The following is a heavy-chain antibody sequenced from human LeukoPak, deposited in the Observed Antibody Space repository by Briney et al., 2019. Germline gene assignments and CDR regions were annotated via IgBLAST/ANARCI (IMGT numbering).Heavy chain of an antibody. V-gene: IGHV1-2*06. CDR3: ARGAMRVTVENDGLDI. J-gene: IGHJ3*02. D-gene: IGHD5-24*01. CDR2: ILPNSGGT. Sequence: ASVKVSCKTSGYTFTGYYIHWVRQAPGQGLEWMGRILPNSGGTNCAQRFQGRVTMTRDTSISTAYMELSRLTSDDTAMYYCARGAMRVTVENDGLDIWGQGTVVTVSS. CDR1: GYTFTGYY.